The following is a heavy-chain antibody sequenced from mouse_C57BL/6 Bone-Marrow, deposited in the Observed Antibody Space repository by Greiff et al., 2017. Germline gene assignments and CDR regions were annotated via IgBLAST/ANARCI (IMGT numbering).Heavy chain of an antibody. Sequence: QVQLQQSGAELARPGASVKLSCKASGYTFTSYGISWVKQRTGRGLEWIGEIYPRSGNTYYNEKFKGKATLTADKSSSTAYMELRSLTSEDSAVYFCARENYYGSSSYYFDYWGQGTTLTVSS. V-gene: IGHV1-81*01. CDR2: IYPRSGNT. J-gene: IGHJ2*01. CDR1: GYTFTSYG. CDR3: ARENYYGSSSYYFDY. D-gene: IGHD1-1*01.